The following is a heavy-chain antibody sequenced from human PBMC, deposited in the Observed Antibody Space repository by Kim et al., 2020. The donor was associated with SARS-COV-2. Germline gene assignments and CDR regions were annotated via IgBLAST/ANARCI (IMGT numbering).Heavy chain of an antibody. V-gene: IGHV3-48*02. CDR2: ISSSSSTI. J-gene: IGHJ5*02. D-gene: IGHD3-10*01. CDR3: ARVDVWFGDAYNWFDP. CDR1: GFTFSSYS. Sequence: GGSLRLSCAASGFTFSSYSMNWVRQAPGKGLEWVSYISSSSSTIYYADSVKGRFIISRDNAKDSLYLQMNSLRDEDRAVYYCARVDVWFGDAYNWFDPWRQRTLDSVSS.